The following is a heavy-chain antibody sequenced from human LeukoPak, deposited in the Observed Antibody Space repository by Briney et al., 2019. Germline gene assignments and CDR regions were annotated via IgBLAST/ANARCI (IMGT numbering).Heavy chain of an antibody. CDR2: IKQDGSEK. CDR3: ARIYYDSSGYYTPAPPLNWYFDL. CDR1: GFTFSSYG. V-gene: IGHV3-7*03. D-gene: IGHD3-22*01. J-gene: IGHJ2*01. Sequence: GGSLRLSCAASGFTFSSYGMHWVRQAPGKGLEWVANIKQDGSEKYYVDSVKGRFTISRDNAKNSLYLQMNSLRAEDTAVYYCARIYYDSSGYYTPAPPLNWYFDLWGRGTLVTVSS.